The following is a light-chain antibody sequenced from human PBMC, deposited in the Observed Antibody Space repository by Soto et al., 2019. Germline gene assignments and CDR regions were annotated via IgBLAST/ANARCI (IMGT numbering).Light chain of an antibody. CDR1: QSVSSSY. CDR3: QQYGSSPFT. V-gene: IGKV3-20*01. Sequence: EIVLTQSPGTLSLSPGERATLSCRASQSVSSSYLAWYQQKSGHAPRLLIYCASSRATGIPDRFSGSGSGTDFTLTISRLEPEDGAVYFCQQYGSSPFTFVPGTKVDSK. J-gene: IGKJ3*01. CDR2: CAS.